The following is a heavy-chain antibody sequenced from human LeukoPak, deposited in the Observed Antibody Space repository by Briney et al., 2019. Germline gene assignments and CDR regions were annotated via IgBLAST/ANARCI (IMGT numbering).Heavy chain of an antibody. CDR3: ARGDIVATIPLYYYGMDV. D-gene: IGHD5-12*01. J-gene: IGHJ6*02. V-gene: IGHV6-1*01. Sequence: SQTLSLTCAISGDSVSSNSAAWNWIRQSPSRGLEWLGRTYYRSKWYNDYAVSVKSRITINPDTSKNQFSLQLNSVTPEDTAVYCCARGDIVATIPLYYYGMDVWGQGTTVTVSS. CDR2: TYYRSKWYN. CDR1: GDSVSSNSAA.